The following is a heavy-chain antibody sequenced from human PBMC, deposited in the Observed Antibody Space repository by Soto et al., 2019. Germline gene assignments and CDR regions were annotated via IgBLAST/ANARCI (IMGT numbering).Heavy chain of an antibody. CDR1: GFTFSSYG. J-gene: IGHJ4*02. V-gene: IGHV3-30*18. Sequence: PGGSLRLSCAASGFTFSSYGMHWVRQAPGKGLEWVAVISYDGSNKYYADSVKGRFTISRDNSKNTLYLQMNSLRAEDTAVYYCAKTETAMVPPFDYWGQGTQVTSPQ. CDR3: AKTETAMVPPFDY. CDR2: ISYDGSNK. D-gene: IGHD5-18*01.